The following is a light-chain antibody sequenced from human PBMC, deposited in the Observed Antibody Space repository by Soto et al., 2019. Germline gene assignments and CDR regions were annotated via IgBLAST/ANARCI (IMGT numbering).Light chain of an antibody. CDR3: QQYNNWNRT. CDR2: CAS. Sequence: EIVMTQSPATLPPYPWERDTLRCTGSHSVSSNLAWYQQKPGQAPRLLIYCASTRATGIPARCSGSWSGTEVTLTISILQYEDFAVYYCQQYNNWNRTLGQVTNVDIK. J-gene: IGKJ1*01. CDR1: HSVSSN. V-gene: IGKV3-15*01.